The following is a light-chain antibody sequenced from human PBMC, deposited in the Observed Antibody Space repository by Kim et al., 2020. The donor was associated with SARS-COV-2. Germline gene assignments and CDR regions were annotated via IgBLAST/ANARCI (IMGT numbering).Light chain of an antibody. Sequence: APGKTARITCGGNNIGSKSVHWYQQKPGQAPVLVIYYDSDRPSGIPERFSGSNSGNTATLTISRVEAGDEADYYCQVWDSSSDHVVFGGGNQLTVL. CDR3: QVWDSSSDHVV. CDR2: YDS. V-gene: IGLV3-21*04. CDR1: NIGSKS. J-gene: IGLJ2*01.